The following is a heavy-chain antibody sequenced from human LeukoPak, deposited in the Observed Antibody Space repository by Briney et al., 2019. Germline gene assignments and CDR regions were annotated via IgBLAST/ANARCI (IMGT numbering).Heavy chain of an antibody. CDR3: ARQFFGESTYGMDV. Sequence: ASVKVSCTASGYTFTSYGIRWVRQAPAQGLEWMGWISAYNGNTNYAQKLQGRVTMTTDTSTSTAYMELRSLRSDDTAVYYCARQFFGESTYGMDVWGQGTTVTVS. V-gene: IGHV1-18*01. CDR2: ISAYNGNT. CDR1: GYTFTSYG. D-gene: IGHD3-10*01. J-gene: IGHJ6*02.